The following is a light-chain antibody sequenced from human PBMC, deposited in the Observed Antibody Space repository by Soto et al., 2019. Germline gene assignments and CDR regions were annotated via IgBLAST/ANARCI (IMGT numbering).Light chain of an antibody. Sequence: EIVLTQSPATLSLSPGDRATLSCRASQSFSTYLAWYQQKPGQPPRLLIYDTSNRATGIPGRFSGSGSGTAFTLTISSLEPEDFAVYFCQQRTNWLNSFGQGTRLEIK. CDR2: DTS. CDR3: QQRTNWLNS. V-gene: IGKV3-11*01. CDR1: QSFSTY. J-gene: IGKJ5*01.